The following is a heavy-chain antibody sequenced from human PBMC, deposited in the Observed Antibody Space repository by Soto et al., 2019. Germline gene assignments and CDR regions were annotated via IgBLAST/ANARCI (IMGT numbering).Heavy chain of an antibody. CDR2: IIPIFGTT. CDR1: GGTFNSYT. J-gene: IGHJ2*01. D-gene: IGHD6-19*01. V-gene: IGHV1-69*01. Sequence: QVQLVQSGTEVKKPGSSVKVSCQASGGTFNSYTITWVRQAPGQGLEWMGGIIPIFGTTNSAQKFQGRVTITADESTSTAYMELISLRSEDTAVYYCATEKGSGSGWYDRYFDLWGRGTLVTGSS. CDR3: ATEKGSGSGWYDRYFDL.